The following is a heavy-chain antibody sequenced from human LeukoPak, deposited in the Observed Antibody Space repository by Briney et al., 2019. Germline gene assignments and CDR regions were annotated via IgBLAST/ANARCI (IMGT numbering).Heavy chain of an antibody. CDR1: GGSFSGYY. J-gene: IGHJ6*03. Sequence: SETLSLTCAVYGGSFSGYYWSWIRQPPGKGLEWIGEINHSGSTNYNPSLKSRVTISVDTSKNQFSLKLSSVPAADTAVYYCAKAPPKEHDFWSGYYNYMDVWGKGTTVTVSS. V-gene: IGHV4-34*01. D-gene: IGHD3-3*01. CDR2: INHSGST. CDR3: AKAPPKEHDFWSGYYNYMDV.